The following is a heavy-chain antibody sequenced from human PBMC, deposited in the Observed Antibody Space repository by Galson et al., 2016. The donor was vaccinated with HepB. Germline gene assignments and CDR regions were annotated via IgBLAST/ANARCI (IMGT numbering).Heavy chain of an antibody. CDR1: GFTFNTHW. CDR2: IKQDGSLK. J-gene: IGHJ3*02. CDR3: ARGEKYYYTSSCYYLEDNDAFDI. Sequence: SLRLSCAASGFTFNTHWMTWVRQAPGKGLEWVANIKQDGSLKYFLDSVKGRFTISRDNAKNSLYLQMDSLRAEDTAVYYCARGEKYYYTSSCYYLEDNDAFDIWGQGTMVTVSS. V-gene: IGHV3-7*03. D-gene: IGHD3-22*01.